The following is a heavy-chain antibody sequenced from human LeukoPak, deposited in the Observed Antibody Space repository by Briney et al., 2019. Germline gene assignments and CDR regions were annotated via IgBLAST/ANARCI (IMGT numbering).Heavy chain of an antibody. V-gene: IGHV3-64*01. CDR2: ISDNGVGT. J-gene: IGHJ3*02. CDR3: AKDGKRYNILTGYKAGRDAFDI. CDR1: GITFSTSV. D-gene: IGHD3-9*01. Sequence: PGGSLRLSCEVSGITFSTSVMHWVRQGPGKGLEYVSGISDNGVGTYYASSVKGRFTISRDNSKNTLYLQMNSLKTEDTAVYYCAKDGKRYNILTGYKAGRDAFDIWGQGTMVTVSS.